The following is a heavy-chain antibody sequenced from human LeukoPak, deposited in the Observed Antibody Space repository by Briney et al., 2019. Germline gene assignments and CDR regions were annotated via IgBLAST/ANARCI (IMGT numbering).Heavy chain of an antibody. CDR3: SHYDILTGYVFDP. J-gene: IGHJ5*02. V-gene: IGHV3-23*01. CDR2: ISGSGGST. Sequence: TGGSLRLSCAASGFTFSSYAMSWVRQAPGKGLEWVSAISGSGGSTYYADSVKGRFTISRDNSKSTLYLQMNSLRAEDTAVYYCSHYDILTGYVFDPWGQGTLVTVSS. CDR1: GFTFSSYA. D-gene: IGHD3-9*01.